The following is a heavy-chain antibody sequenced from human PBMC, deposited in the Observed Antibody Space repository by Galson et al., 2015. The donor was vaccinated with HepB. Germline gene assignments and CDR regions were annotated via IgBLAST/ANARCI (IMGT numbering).Heavy chain of an antibody. Sequence: LSLTCTVSGGSISSGDYYWSWIRQPPGKGLEWIGYIYYSGSTYYNPSLKSRVTISVDTSKNQFSLKLSSVTAADTAVYYCASSDSSGYPLPTDYWGQGTLVTVSS. CDR1: GGSISSGDYY. D-gene: IGHD3-22*01. V-gene: IGHV4-30-4*01. CDR2: IYYSGST. J-gene: IGHJ4*02. CDR3: ASSDSSGYPLPTDY.